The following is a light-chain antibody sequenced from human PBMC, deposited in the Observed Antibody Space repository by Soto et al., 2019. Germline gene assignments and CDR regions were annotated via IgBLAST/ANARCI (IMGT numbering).Light chain of an antibody. Sequence: QSVLTQPASVSGSPGQSITISCTGTSSDVGGYNYVSWYQQHPGKAPKLMIYEVSNRPSGVSNRFSGSKSGNTASLTISGLQAEDEADYYCSSYTSSSTPLCVFGTGTKVTV. CDR1: SSDVGGYNY. J-gene: IGLJ1*01. CDR2: EVS. V-gene: IGLV2-14*01. CDR3: SSYTSSSTPLCV.